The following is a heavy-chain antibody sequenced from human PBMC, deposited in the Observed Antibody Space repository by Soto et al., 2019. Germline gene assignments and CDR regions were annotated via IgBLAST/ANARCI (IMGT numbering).Heavy chain of an antibody. CDR1: GGTFSSYA. D-gene: IGHD2-8*01. V-gene: IGHV1-69*13. CDR3: ARGDCTNGVCYTGYYYYYGMDV. CDR2: IIPIFGTA. Sequence: SVKVSCKASGGTFSSYAISWVRQAPGQGLEWMGGIIPIFGTANYAQKFQGRVTITADESTSTAYMELSSLRSEDTAVYYCARGDCTNGVCYTGYYYYYGMDVWGQGTTVTVSS. J-gene: IGHJ6*02.